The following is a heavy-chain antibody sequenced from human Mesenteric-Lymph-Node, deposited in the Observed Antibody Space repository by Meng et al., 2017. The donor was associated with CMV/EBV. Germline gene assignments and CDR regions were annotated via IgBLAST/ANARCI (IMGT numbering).Heavy chain of an antibody. V-gene: IGHV4-39*07. CDR1: GGSINSRTFY. CDR2: IYYSGTT. Sequence: GSLRLSCTVSGGSINSRTFYWAWIRQSPEKGLEWIGSIYYSGTTYYNPSLKSRVNISVDTSKNQLSLRLSSLTAADTAVYYCARLGTGWFRGGFDSWGQGALVTVSS. CDR3: ARLGTGWFRGGFDS. J-gene: IGHJ4*02. D-gene: IGHD6-19*01.